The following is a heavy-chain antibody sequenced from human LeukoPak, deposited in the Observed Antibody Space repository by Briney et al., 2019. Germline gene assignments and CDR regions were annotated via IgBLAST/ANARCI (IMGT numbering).Heavy chain of an antibody. CDR3: ATVNILTGSPLDY. J-gene: IGHJ4*02. Sequence: ASVEVSCKVSGYTLTELSMHWVRQAPGKGLEWMGGFDPKDGETIYAQKFQGRVTMTEDTSTDTAYMELSSLRSEDTAVYYCATVNILTGSPLDYWGQGTLVTVSS. D-gene: IGHD3-9*01. CDR1: GYTLTELS. V-gene: IGHV1-24*01. CDR2: FDPKDGET.